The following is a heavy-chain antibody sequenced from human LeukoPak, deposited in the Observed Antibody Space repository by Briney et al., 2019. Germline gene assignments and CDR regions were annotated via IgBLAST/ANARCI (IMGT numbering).Heavy chain of an antibody. CDR1: GLTVSSSY. Sequence: PGGSLRLSCAASGLTVSSSYMSWVRQAPGKGLEWVSVIYSGGSTYYADSVKVRFTISRDNSKNTLYLQMNSLGAEGTAVYYCARGGTNFDYWGQGTLVTVSS. D-gene: IGHD1-1*01. CDR2: IYSGGST. CDR3: ARGGTNFDY. J-gene: IGHJ4*02. V-gene: IGHV3-66*02.